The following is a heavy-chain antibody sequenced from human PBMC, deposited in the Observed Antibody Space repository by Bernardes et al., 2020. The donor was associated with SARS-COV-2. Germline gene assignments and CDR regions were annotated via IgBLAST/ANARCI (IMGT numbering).Heavy chain of an antibody. CDR1: GGSIATGSNY. D-gene: IGHD1-26*01. Sequence: SETLSLTCSVTGGSIATGSNYWSWLRQPAGKGLEWIGRIYSSGSTNYNPSLKSRVTISVDTSKNQFSLRLRSVTAADTAVYYCATLGWELLGGPYFHHWGQGTLVTVSS. J-gene: IGHJ1*01. CDR2: IYSSGST. CDR3: ATLGWELLGGPYFHH. V-gene: IGHV4-61*02.